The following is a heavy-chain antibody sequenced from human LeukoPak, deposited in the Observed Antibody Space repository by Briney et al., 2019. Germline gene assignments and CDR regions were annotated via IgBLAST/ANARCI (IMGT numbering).Heavy chain of an antibody. D-gene: IGHD1-26*01. CDR3: ARQARWGAETYFDY. CDR1: GGSISSSSYY. V-gene: IGHV4-61*05. CDR2: IYYSENT. Sequence: PSETLSLTCTVSGGSISSSSYYWAWIRQPPGKGLEWIGYIYYSENTNYNPFLKSRVTMSVDTSKNQFSLKLSSVTAADTGVYYCARQARWGAETYFDYWGQGTLVTVSS. J-gene: IGHJ4*02.